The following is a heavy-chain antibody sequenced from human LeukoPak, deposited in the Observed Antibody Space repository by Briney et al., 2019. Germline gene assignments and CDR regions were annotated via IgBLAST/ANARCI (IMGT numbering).Heavy chain of an antibody. D-gene: IGHD3-22*01. J-gene: IGHJ6*02. CDR3: ARDLGDSSGYYYYGMDV. CDR1: GFTFSDYY. CDR2: ISSSGSTI. V-gene: IGHV3-11*04. Sequence: GSLRLSCAASGFTFSDYYMSWIRQAPGKGLEWVSYISSSGSTIYYADSVKGRFTISRDNAKNSLYLQMNSLRAEDTAVYYCARDLGDSSGYYYYGMDVWGQGTTVTVSS.